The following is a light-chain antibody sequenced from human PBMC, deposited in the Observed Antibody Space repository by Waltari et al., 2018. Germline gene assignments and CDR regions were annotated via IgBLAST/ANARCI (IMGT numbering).Light chain of an antibody. CDR2: GAS. J-gene: IGKJ1*01. V-gene: IGKV3-20*01. CDR3: QQYATSWT. Sequence: EIVLTQSPGTLSLSPGERATLSCRASQIVSSNYLAWYQQKPGQAPRLLISGASSRATGIPDRFSGSGSGTDFTLTISRLEPEDFAVYYCQQYATSWTFGQGTKVEIK. CDR1: QIVSSNY.